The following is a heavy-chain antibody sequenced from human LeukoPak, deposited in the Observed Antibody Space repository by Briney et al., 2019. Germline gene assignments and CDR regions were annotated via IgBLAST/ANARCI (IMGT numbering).Heavy chain of an antibody. CDR2: IYSGGST. CDR3: AKDRIAAAGTVFDY. J-gene: IGHJ4*02. D-gene: IGHD6-13*01. Sequence: GGSLRLSCAASGFTVSSNYMSWVRQAPGKGLEWVSVIYSGGSTYYADSVKGRFTISRDNSKNTLYLQMNSLRAEDTALYYCAKDRIAAAGTVFDYWGQGTLVTVSS. CDR1: GFTVSSNY. V-gene: IGHV3-53*05.